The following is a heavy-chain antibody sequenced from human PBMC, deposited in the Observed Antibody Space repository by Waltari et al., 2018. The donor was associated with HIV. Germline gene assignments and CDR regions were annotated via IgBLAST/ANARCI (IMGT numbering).Heavy chain of an antibody. D-gene: IGHD1-7*01. CDR2: ISGNSKTI. Sequence: EVQLEVSGGDLVQPARSLRLSCEASGFTFDDFALHWVRQVPGKGLEWVSGISGNSKTIGYVDSVRGRFVISRDSAKNTLYLQMNSLRVEDTAFYFCAKEGAGPGTGWNFFDFCSQGTLVTVSS. V-gene: IGHV3-9*01. J-gene: IGHJ4*02. CDR1: GFTFDDFA. CDR3: AKEGAGPGTGWNFFDF.